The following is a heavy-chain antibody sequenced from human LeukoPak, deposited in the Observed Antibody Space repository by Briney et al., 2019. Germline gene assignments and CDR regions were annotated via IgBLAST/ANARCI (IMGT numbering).Heavy chain of an antibody. CDR3: ARPVRGP. J-gene: IGHJ5*02. CDR2: INHSGST. V-gene: IGHV4-34*01. CDR1: GGSFSGYY. Sequence: SETLTLTCAVYGGSFSGYYWSWIRQPPGKGLEWIGEINHSGSTNYNPSLKSRVAISVDTSTNQFSLKVSSVTAGDTAMYYCARPVRGPWGQGTLVTVSS.